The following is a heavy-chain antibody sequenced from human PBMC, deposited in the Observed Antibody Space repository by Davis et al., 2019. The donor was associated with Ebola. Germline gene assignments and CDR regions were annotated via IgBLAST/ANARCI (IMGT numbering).Heavy chain of an antibody. CDR1: GGTFSSYA. D-gene: IGHD3-10*01. CDR2: IIPILGIA. Sequence: SVKVSCKASGGTFSSYAISWVRQAPGQGLEWMGRIIPILGIANYAQKFQGRVTITADKSTSTAYMELRSLRSDDTAVYYCARDMGMVQEANWFDPWGQGTLVTVSS. CDR3: ARDMGMVQEANWFDP. J-gene: IGHJ5*02. V-gene: IGHV1-69*04.